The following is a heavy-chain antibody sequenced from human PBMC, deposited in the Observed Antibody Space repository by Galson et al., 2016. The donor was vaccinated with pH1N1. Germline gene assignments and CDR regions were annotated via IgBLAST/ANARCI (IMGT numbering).Heavy chain of an antibody. CDR2: ISASGTIT. CDR3: AKNGTPIFRVITSPGHNYDVDV. J-gene: IGHJ6*03. D-gene: IGHD3-3*01. CDR1: GFIFRSYA. Sequence: SLRLSCTASGFIFRSYAMSWVRQAPGQGLEWIAAISASGTITYYADSLQGRYIITTDNSASTLYMQMNSLRAEDTAAYYCAKNGTPIFRVITSPGHNYDVDVWGQGTTVIVSS. V-gene: IGHV3-23*01.